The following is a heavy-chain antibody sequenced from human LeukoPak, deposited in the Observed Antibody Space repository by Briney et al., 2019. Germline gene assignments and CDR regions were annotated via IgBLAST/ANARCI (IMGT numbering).Heavy chain of an antibody. J-gene: IGHJ4*02. Sequence: GGSLRLSCAASGFTFSIYAMSWVRQAPGKGLEWVANIKQDGSEKYYVDSVKGRFTISRDNAKNSLYLQMNSLRAEDTAVYYCARSSSSWYFWGQGTLVTVSS. CDR1: GFTFSIYA. D-gene: IGHD6-13*01. V-gene: IGHV3-7*03. CDR2: IKQDGSEK. CDR3: ARSSSSWYF.